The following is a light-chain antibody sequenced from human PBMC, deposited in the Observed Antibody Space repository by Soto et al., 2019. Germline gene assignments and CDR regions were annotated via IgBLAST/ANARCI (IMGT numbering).Light chain of an antibody. J-gene: IGKJ4*01. CDR3: HQRSKWPLT. V-gene: IGKV3-11*01. Sequence: EIVLTQSPATLSLSPGERATLSCRASQSVRSYLAWYQQKPGQAPRLLIYDASNRATDIPARFSGSGSGTDFTVTISSLDPEDSACYYCHQRSKWPLTFGGGTTVDIK. CDR2: DAS. CDR1: QSVRSY.